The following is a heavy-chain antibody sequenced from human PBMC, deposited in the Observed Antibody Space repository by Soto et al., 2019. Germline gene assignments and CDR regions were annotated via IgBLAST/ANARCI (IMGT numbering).Heavy chain of an antibody. CDR2: IVPIFGTA. CDR3: AGTYYDILTGYLTPGPLQYYYYYGMDV. J-gene: IGHJ6*02. D-gene: IGHD3-9*01. Sequence: ASVKVSCKASGGTFSSYAISWVRQAPGQGLEWMGGIVPIFGTANYAQKFQGRVTITADESTSTAYMELSSLRSEDAAVYYCAGTYYDILTGYLTPGPLQYYYYYGMDVWGQGTTVTVSS. CDR1: GGTFSSYA. V-gene: IGHV1-69*13.